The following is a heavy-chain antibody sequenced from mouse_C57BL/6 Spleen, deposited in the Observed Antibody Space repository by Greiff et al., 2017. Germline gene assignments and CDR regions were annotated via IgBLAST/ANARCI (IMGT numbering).Heavy chain of an antibody. J-gene: IGHJ4*01. CDR2: IDPEDGET. D-gene: IGHD1-1*01. V-gene: IGHV14-2*01. Sequence: VQLMQSGAELVKPGASVKLSCTASGFNIKDYYMPWVKQRTEQGLEWIGRIDPEDGETKYAPKFQGKATITADTSSNTAYLQLSSLTSEDTAVDYCARGTTVVAEDYAMCDWGQGTSVTDSS. CDR3: ARGTTVVAEDYAMCD. CDR1: GFNIKDYY.